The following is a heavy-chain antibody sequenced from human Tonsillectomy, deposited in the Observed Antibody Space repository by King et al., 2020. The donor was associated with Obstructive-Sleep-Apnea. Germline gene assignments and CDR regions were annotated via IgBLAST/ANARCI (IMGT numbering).Heavy chain of an antibody. Sequence: QLVQSGGGLVKPGGSLRLSCAASGFTLSDYYMTWIRQAPGKGLEWVSHVSSSGNTIYYADSVKGRFTISRDNAKNSLYLQMNSLRAEDTALYYCARVGDCSGGSCFPYYFDCWGQGTLVTVSS. D-gene: IGHD2-15*01. V-gene: IGHV3-11*01. J-gene: IGHJ4*02. CDR2: VSSSGNTI. CDR1: GFTLSDYY. CDR3: ARVGDCSGGSCFPYYFDC.